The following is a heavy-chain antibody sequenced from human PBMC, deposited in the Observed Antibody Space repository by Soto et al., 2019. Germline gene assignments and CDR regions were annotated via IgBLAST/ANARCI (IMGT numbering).Heavy chain of an antibody. CDR2: IMPIFGSA. CDR1: VGTFSTNT. J-gene: IGHJ4*02. Sequence: SVKVSCKASVGTFSTNTISWVRQAPGQGLEWMGGIMPIFGSANYAQKSQGRVTTTADEYTRTVYMELSRLRSEDTAIYYCARQFDSDTSGYYYAYWGQGTPVTVSS. CDR3: ARQFDSDTSGYYYAY. V-gene: IGHV1-69*13. D-gene: IGHD6-19*01.